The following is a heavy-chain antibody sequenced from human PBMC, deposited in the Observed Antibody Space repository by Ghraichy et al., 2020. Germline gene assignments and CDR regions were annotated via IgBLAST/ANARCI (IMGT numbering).Heavy chain of an antibody. CDR3: TRNDYGMLDK. CDR2: IKNRSDSHTT. CDR1: GFDFKNHY. J-gene: IGHJ4*02. Sequence: GESLNISCAAAGFDFKNHYMEWVRQAPGKGLEWIGRIKNRSDSHTTEYAASVEDRFTISRDDSRNLVWLQMNSLRTEDTAIYYCTRNDYGMLDKWGQGTLVTVSA. V-gene: IGHV3-72*01. D-gene: IGHD4-17*01.